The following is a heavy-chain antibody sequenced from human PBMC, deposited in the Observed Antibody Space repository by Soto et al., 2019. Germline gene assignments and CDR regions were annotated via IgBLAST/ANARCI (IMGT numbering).Heavy chain of an antibody. V-gene: IGHV1-69*06. D-gene: IGHD3-10*01. CDR2: IIPIFGTA. Sequence: SVKVSCKASGGTFSSYAISWVRQAPGQGLEWMGGIIPIFGTANYAQKFQGRVTITADKSTSTAYMELSSLRSEATAVYYCARGYYYGSGRPSDYYGTAVWAKGPRSPSP. CDR3: ARGYYYGSGRPSDYYGTAV. CDR1: GGTFSSYA. J-gene: IGHJ6*02.